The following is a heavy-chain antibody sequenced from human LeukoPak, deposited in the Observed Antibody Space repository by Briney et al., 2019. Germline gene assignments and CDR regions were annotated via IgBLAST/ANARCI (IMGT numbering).Heavy chain of an antibody. CDR1: GASINSHY. D-gene: IGHD3-22*01. V-gene: IGHV4-59*11. CDR2: IHSSGYS. Sequence: SETLSLTCFVSGASINSHYWSWIRQPPGKGLEWIGYIHSSGYSNYNPSLQSRVYMSTDMSENQFSLRLTSVTAADTAVYYCATLRWSYYDSSEVSWGQGTLVTVSS. CDR3: ATLRWSYYDSSEVS. J-gene: IGHJ5*02.